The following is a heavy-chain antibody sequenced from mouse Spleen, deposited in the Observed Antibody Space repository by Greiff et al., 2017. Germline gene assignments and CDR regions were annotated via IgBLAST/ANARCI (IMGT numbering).Heavy chain of an antibody. D-gene: IGHD2-12*01. J-gene: IGHJ2*01. CDR2: ISSGGGNT. V-gene: IGHV5-9*01. Sequence: DVMLVESGGGLVKLGGSLKLSCAASGFTFSSYAMSWVRQTPEKRLEWVATISSGGGNTYYPDSVKGRFTISRDNAKNTLYLQMSSLKSEDTAMYYCARHPAYYSLYYFDYWGQGTTLTVSS. CDR1: GFTFSSYA. CDR3: ARHPAYYSLYYFDY.